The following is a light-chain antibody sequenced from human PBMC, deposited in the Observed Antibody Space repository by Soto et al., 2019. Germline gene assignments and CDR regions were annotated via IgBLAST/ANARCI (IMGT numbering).Light chain of an antibody. CDR2: GAS. CDR1: QSVSTK. J-gene: IGKJ1*01. CDR3: QHYSTGLWT. Sequence: EIVMTQSPATLSVSPGERATLSCRASQSVSTKLAWYQQKPGQGPRLLIYGASTRATGIPARSSGSGSGTEFTLTITSLQSEDFALYYCQHYSTGLWTFGQGTKVEIK. V-gene: IGKV3-15*01.